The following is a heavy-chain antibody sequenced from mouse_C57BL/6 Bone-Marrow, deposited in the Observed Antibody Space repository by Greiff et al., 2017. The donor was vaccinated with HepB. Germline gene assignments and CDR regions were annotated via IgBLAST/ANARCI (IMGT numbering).Heavy chain of an antibody. Sequence: VQLQQSGAELVRPGTSVKVSCKASGYAFTNYLIEWVKQRPGQGLEWIGVINPGSGGTNYNEKFKGKATLTADKSSSTAYMQLSSLTSEDSAVYFCARGELGQAYWGQGTLVTVSA. J-gene: IGHJ3*01. CDR3: ARGELGQAY. CDR2: INPGSGGT. D-gene: IGHD3-3*01. CDR1: GYAFTNYL. V-gene: IGHV1-54*01.